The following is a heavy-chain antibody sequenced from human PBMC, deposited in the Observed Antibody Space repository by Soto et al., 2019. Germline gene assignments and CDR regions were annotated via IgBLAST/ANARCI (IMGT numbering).Heavy chain of an antibody. CDR3: ARHWGPLPQNSMTTVTTVFDY. Sequence: SETLSLTCTVSGGSISSSSYYWGWIRQPPGKGLEWIGSIYYSGSTYYNPSLKSRVTISVDTSKNQFSLKLSSVTAADTAVYYCARHWGPLPQNSMTTVTTVFDYWGQGTLVTVSS. J-gene: IGHJ4*02. CDR1: GGSISSSSYY. V-gene: IGHV4-39*01. CDR2: IYYSGST. D-gene: IGHD4-17*01.